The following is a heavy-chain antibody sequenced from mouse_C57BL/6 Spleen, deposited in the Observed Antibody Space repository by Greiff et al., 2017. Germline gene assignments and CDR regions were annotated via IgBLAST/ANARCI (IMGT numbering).Heavy chain of an antibody. V-gene: IGHV1-39*01. CDR3: ASQGISRPWFAY. Sequence: EVQLVESGPELVKPGASVKISCKASGYSFTDYNMNWVKQSNGKSLEWIGVINPNYGTTSYNQKFKGKATLTVDQSSSTAYMQLNSLTSEDSAVYYCASQGISRPWFAYWGQGTLVTVSA. CDR2: INPNYGTT. J-gene: IGHJ3*01. CDR1: GYSFTDYN. D-gene: IGHD5-2*01.